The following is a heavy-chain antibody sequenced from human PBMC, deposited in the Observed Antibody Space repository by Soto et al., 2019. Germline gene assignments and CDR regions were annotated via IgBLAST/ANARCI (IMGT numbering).Heavy chain of an antibody. V-gene: IGHV1-69*01. CDR2: IIPVFGLV. CDR3: AGGRIVVVGSRAYYGMDV. CDR1: GGTPRNSA. J-gene: IGHJ6*02. Sequence: QVHLLLQSGAEVKKPGSSVKVSCKASGGTPRNSAISGVRQAPGQGLEGMGGIIPVFGLVKYAQNFQGRVTITADESTNTAYMELSSLRPEDTAVYYCAGGRIVVVGSRAYYGMDVWGQGTTVTVSS. D-gene: IGHD3-22*01.